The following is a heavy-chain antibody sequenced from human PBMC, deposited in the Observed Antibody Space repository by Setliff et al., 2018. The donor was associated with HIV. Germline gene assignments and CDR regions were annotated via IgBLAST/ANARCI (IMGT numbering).Heavy chain of an antibody. CDR3: VNPSGAMGDFDS. CDR1: GYSISSGYY. J-gene: IGHJ4*02. D-gene: IGHD3-16*01. Sequence: SETLSLTCVVSGYSISSGYYWGWIRQPPGKGLEWIASIHHSGKIYHNPSFSSRLTISIDTSKNQFSLQLTSVTAADTAVYYCVNPSGAMGDFDSWGQGTLVTVSS. V-gene: IGHV4-38-2*01. CDR2: IHHSGKI.